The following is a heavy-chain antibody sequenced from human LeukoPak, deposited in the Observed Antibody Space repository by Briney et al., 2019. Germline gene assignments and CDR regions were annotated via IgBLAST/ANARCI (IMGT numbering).Heavy chain of an antibody. CDR2: IIPILGIA. CDR3: ATGPRWLQFGAFDI. J-gene: IGHJ3*02. D-gene: IGHD5-12*01. V-gene: IGHV1-69*04. Sequence: GASVTVSCKASGGTFSSYAISWVRQAPGQGLEWMGRIIPILGIANYAQKFQGRVTMTEDTSTDTAYMELSSLRSEDTAVYYCATGPRWLQFGAFDIWGQGTMVTVSS. CDR1: GGTFSSYA.